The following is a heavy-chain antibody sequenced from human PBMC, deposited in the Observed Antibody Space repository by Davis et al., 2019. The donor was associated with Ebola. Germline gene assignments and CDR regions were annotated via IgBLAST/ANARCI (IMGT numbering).Heavy chain of an antibody. CDR3: ARPNEYDSSGYYPLDAFDI. V-gene: IGHV5-51*01. Sequence: PGGSLRLSCQGSGYSFTSYWIGWVRQMPGNGLEWMGIIYPGDSDTRYSPSFQGQVTISADKSISTAYLQWSSLKASDTAMYYCARPNEYDSSGYYPLDAFDIWGQGTMVTVSS. J-gene: IGHJ3*02. CDR2: IYPGDSDT. CDR1: GYSFTSYW. D-gene: IGHD3-22*01.